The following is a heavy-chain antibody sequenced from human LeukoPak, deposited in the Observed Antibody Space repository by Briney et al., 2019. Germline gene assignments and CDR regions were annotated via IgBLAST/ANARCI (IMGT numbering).Heavy chain of an antibody. CDR2: ISSSGSTI. CDR1: GFTFSSYE. J-gene: IGHJ4*02. V-gene: IGHV3-48*03. D-gene: IGHD5-24*01. CDR3: ARQWGWLQPPDY. Sequence: QPGGSLRLSCAASGFTFSSYEMNWVRQAPGKGLEWVSYISSSGSTIYYADSVKGRFTISRDNAKNSLYLQMNSLRAEDMAVYYCARQWGWLQPPDYWGQGTLVTVSS.